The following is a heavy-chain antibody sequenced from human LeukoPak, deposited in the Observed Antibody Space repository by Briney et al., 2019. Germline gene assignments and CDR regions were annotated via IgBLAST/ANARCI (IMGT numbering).Heavy chain of an antibody. CDR1: GFSITTND. V-gene: IGHV3-66*04. J-gene: IGHJ4*02. D-gene: IGHD3-10*01. CDR3: AKRSPPY. Sequence: GGSLRLSCTASGFSITTNDMNWVRQAPGKGPEWVALIYISGITKYADSVQGRFTISRDNSKSTLSLQMNSLRAEDTAVYYCAKRSPPYWGQGTLVTVS. CDR2: IYISGIT.